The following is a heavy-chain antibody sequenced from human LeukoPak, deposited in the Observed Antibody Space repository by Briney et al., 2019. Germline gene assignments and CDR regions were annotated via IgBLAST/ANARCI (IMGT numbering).Heavy chain of an antibody. V-gene: IGHV1-69*13. Sequence: GASVKVSCKASGYTFTSYDISWVRQAPGQGLEWMGGIIPIFGTANYAQKFQGRVTITADESTSTAYMELSSLRSEDTAVYYCAREDCSSTSCYIYYGMDVWGQGTTVTVSS. J-gene: IGHJ6*02. D-gene: IGHD2-2*02. CDR2: IIPIFGTA. CDR3: AREDCSSTSCYIYYGMDV. CDR1: GYTFTSYD.